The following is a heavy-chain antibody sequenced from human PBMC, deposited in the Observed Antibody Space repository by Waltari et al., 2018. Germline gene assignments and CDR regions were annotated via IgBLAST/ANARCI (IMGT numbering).Heavy chain of an antibody. V-gene: IGHV4-34*01. J-gene: IGHJ4*02. CDR3: AGTPVGVTFLYFDY. CDR2: INYSGSN. CDR1: GGSFSGYY. D-gene: IGHD1-26*01. Sequence: QVQLQQWGAGLLKPSETLSLTCAVYGGSFSGYYWSWIRQSPGKGLEWIGEINYSGSNNYNPPLKSRVTISMDTSKTQFSLELTSVTGADTAVYYCAGTPVGVTFLYFDYWGQGTLVTVSS.